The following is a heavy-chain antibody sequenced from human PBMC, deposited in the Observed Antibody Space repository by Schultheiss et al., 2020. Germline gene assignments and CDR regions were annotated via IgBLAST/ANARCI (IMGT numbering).Heavy chain of an antibody. D-gene: IGHD6-19*01. Sequence: GGSLRLSCAASGFTFDDYAMHWVRQAPGKGLEWVSTISGNGGSTFYADSVKGRFTISRDNSKNTLYLQMNSLRAEDTAVYYCARVQRRIAVAGRWAFDIWGQGTMVTVSS. CDR3: ARVQRRIAVAGRWAFDI. J-gene: IGHJ3*02. CDR2: ISGNGGST. CDR1: GFTFDDYA. V-gene: IGHV3-23*01.